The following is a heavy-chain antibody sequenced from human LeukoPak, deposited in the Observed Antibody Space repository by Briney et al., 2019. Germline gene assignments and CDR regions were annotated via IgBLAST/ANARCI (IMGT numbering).Heavy chain of an antibody. V-gene: IGHV1-18*01. D-gene: IGHD2-2*01. Sequence: ASVKVSCKASGYTFTSYGISWVRQAPGQGLEWMGWISAYNGNTNYAQKLQGRVTMTTDTSTSTAYMELRSLRSDDTAVYYCVRSLLPDSTPGFDPWGQGTLVTVSS. CDR2: ISAYNGNT. CDR1: GYTFTSYG. CDR3: VRSLLPDSTPGFDP. J-gene: IGHJ5*02.